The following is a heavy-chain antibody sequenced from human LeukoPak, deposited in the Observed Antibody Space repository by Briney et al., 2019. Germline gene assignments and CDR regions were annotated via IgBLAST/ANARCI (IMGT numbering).Heavy chain of an antibody. D-gene: IGHD6-19*01. CDR3: ASSPIAVAPFDY. Sequence: SETLSLTCTVSGGSISSGTYYWGWIRQPPGKGLEWIGYIYYSGSTNYNPSLKSRVTISVDTSKNQFSLKLSSVTAADTAVYYCASSPIAVAPFDYWGQGTLVTVSS. J-gene: IGHJ4*02. CDR2: IYYSGST. V-gene: IGHV4-61*05. CDR1: GGSISSGTYY.